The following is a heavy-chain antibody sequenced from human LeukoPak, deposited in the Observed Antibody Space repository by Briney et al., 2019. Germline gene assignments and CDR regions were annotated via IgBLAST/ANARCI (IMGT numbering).Heavy chain of an antibody. V-gene: IGHV1-2*02. Sequence: GASVKVSCKASGYTFTGYYMHWVRQAPGQGLEWMAWLNPNSGDTDSAQRFQGRVTTTRDTSITTAYLELSSLRSDDTAVYYCARAPAGGPFDNWGQGTLVTVSS. CDR3: ARAPAGGPFDN. CDR1: GYTFTGYY. CDR2: LNPNSGDT. D-gene: IGHD4-23*01. J-gene: IGHJ4*02.